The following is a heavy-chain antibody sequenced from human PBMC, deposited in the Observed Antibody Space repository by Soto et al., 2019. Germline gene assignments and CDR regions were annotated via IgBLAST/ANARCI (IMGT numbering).Heavy chain of an antibody. J-gene: IGHJ6*02. D-gene: IGHD3-22*01. CDR3: ARDQGYYDSSGYWPYYGMDV. V-gene: IGHV1-69*13. CDR1: GGTFSSYA. Sequence: SVKVSCKASGGTFSSYAISWVRQAPGQGLEWMGGIIPIFGTANYAQKFQGRVTITADESTSTAYMELSSLRSEDTAVYYCARDQGYYDSSGYWPYYGMDVWGQGTTVTVSS. CDR2: IIPIFGTA.